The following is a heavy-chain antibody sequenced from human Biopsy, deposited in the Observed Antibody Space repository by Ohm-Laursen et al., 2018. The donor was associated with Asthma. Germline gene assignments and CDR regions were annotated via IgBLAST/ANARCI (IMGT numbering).Heavy chain of an antibody. CDR3: ARVQKSPGDRWFDP. Sequence: GASVKVSCKASAYTFIGYHLHWVRQAPGEGLEWMGRINPNGGATIYAQKFQGRVTMTRDTSISTAYMELSRLTSDDTAVYCCARVQKSPGDRWFDPWGQGTLVTVSS. CDR2: INPNGGAT. D-gene: IGHD7-27*01. CDR1: AYTFIGYH. J-gene: IGHJ5*02. V-gene: IGHV1-2*06.